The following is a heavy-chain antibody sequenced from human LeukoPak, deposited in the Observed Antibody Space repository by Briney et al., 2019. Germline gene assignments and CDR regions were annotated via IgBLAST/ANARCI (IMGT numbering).Heavy chain of an antibody. J-gene: IGHJ4*02. Sequence: KPSETLSLTCAVYGGSFSGYYWSRIRQPPGKGLEWIGEINHSGSTNYNPSLKSRVTISVDTSKNQFSLKLSSVTAADTAVYYCAINPTYYYDSSGYYALDYWGQGTLVTVSS. CDR3: AINPTYYYDSSGYYALDY. V-gene: IGHV4-34*01. CDR2: INHSGST. D-gene: IGHD3-22*01. CDR1: GGSFSGYY.